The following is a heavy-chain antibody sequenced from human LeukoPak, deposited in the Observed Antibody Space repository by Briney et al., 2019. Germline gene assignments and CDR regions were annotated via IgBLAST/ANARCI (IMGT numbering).Heavy chain of an antibody. J-gene: IGHJ5*02. V-gene: IGHV3-33*01. CDR3: ARDSRIVGAKHNWFDP. CDR2: IWYDGSNK. Sequence: GRSLRLSCAASGFTFSSYGMHWVRQAPGKGLERVAVIWYDGSNKYYADSVKGRFTISRDNSKNTLYLQMNSLRAEDTAVYYCARDSRIVGAKHNWFDPWGQGTLVTVSS. D-gene: IGHD1-26*01. CDR1: GFTFSSYG.